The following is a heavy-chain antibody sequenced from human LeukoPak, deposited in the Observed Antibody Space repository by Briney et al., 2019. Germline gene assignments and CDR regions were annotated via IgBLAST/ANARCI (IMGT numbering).Heavy chain of an antibody. D-gene: IGHD2-2*01. CDR3: ASDRSSTSCYSGIL. CDR2: IYYSGST. V-gene: IGHV4-31*03. J-gene: IGHJ4*02. Sequence: PSETLSLTCTVSGGSISSGGYYWSWIRQHPGKGLEWIGYIYYSGSTYYNPSLKSRVTISVDTSKNQFSLKLSSVTAADTAVYYCASDRSSTSCYSGILWGQGTLVTVSS. CDR1: GGSISSGGYY.